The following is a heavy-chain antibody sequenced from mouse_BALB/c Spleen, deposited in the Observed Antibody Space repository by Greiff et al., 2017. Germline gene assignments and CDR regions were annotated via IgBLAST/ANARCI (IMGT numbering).Heavy chain of an antibody. Sequence: EVQVVESGGDLVKPGGSLKLSCAASGFTFSSYGMSWVRQTPDKRLEWVATISSGGSYTYYPDSVKGRFTISRDNAKNTLYLQMSSLKSEDTAMYYCARRHYYGTSLGAMDYWGQGTSVTVSS. D-gene: IGHD1-1*01. CDR1: GFTFSSYG. CDR3: ARRHYYGTSLGAMDY. V-gene: IGHV5-6*01. J-gene: IGHJ4*01. CDR2: ISSGGSYT.